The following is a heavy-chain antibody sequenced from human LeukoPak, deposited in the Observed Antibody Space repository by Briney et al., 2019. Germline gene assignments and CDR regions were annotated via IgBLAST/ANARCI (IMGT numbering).Heavy chain of an antibody. J-gene: IGHJ6*03. CDR2: INPNSGGT. V-gene: IGHV1-2*02. CDR1: GYTFTGYY. CDR3: ARSITMVRGVIYYYYMDV. D-gene: IGHD3-10*01. Sequence: ASVKVSCKASGYTFTGYYMHWVRQVPGQGLEWMGWINPNSGGTKYAQKFQGRVTMTRNTSISTAYMELSSLRSEDTAVYYCARSITMVRGVIYYYYMDVWGKGTTVTISS.